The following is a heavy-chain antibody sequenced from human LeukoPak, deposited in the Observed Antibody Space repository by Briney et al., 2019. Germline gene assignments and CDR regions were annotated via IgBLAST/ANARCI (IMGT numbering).Heavy chain of an antibody. J-gene: IGHJ4*02. CDR3: ARGPAYYDYVWGSYRTPSFDY. V-gene: IGHV4-30-2*05. CDR1: GGSISSGGFY. Sequence: SETLSLTCTVSGGSISSGGFYWGWIRQSPGKGLEWIGYIYHAGSTYYNPSLKSRVTISVDTSKNQFSLKLSSVTAADTAVYYCARGPAYYDYVWGSYRTPSFDYWGQGTLVTVSS. CDR2: IYHAGST. D-gene: IGHD3-16*02.